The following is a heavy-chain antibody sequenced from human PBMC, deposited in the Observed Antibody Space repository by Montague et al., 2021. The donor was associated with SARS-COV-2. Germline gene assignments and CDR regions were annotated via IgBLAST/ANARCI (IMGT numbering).Heavy chain of an antibody. D-gene: IGHD2-15*01. CDR1: GGSISTYYY. V-gene: IGHV4-39*02. Sequence: SETLSLTCTVSGGSISTYYYWGCIRQPPGKGLEWIGSIYYGGSTYYNPSLKSRVTISVDTSMNHFSLKLSSVTAADTAVYYCARDQGVYCSGGSCYNFDYWGQGTLVTVSS. CDR2: IYYGGST. J-gene: IGHJ4*02. CDR3: ARDQGVYCSGGSCYNFDY.